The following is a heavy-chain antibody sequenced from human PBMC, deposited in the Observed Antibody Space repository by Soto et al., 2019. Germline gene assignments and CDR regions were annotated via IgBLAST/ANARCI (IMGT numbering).Heavy chain of an antibody. V-gene: IGHV4-31*03. D-gene: IGHD3-10*01. J-gene: IGHJ6*02. CDR3: ARAKVVRGARARIDV. CDR1: GGSISSGGYY. CDR2: IYYTGGM. Sequence: QVQLQESGPGLVKPSQTLSLTCTVSGGSISSGGYYWSWIRQHPGKGLEWIGYIYYTGGMYSNPSLTSRLTISVDTSKNQFSLNLSSVTAADTAVYYCARAKVVRGARARIDVWGQGTTVTVSS.